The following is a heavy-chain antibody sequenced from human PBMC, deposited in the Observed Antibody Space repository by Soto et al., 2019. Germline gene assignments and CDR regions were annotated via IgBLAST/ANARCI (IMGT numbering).Heavy chain of an antibody. CDR2: INPSGGYT. V-gene: IGHV1-46*03. D-gene: IGHD2-21*01. Sequence: ALVKRSCKASGYSFPRDYRNWVSQTHRKGLEWLGIINPSGGYTTYAQRFLGRVTMTSDTSTSTVHMELGSLTSEDTAVYFCSRGGGNMVESAGYDNCGQGTLVTVYS. J-gene: IGHJ4*02. CDR3: SRGGGNMVESAGYDN. CDR1: GYSFPRDY.